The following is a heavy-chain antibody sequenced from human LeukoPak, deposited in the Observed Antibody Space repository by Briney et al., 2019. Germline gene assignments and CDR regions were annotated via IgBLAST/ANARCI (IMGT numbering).Heavy chain of an antibody. CDR2: ISGGGTST. CDR1: GFTFSDYA. Sequence: QSGGSLRLSCAGSGFTFSDYAMSWVRQAPGKGLEWVSLISGGGTSTYYADSVTGRFTISRDNLKNTLYLQMNSLRAEDTAVYYCARGDYYYYYYYMDVWGKGTTVTVSS. D-gene: IGHD2-21*02. V-gene: IGHV3-23*01. CDR3: ARGDYYYYYYYMDV. J-gene: IGHJ6*03.